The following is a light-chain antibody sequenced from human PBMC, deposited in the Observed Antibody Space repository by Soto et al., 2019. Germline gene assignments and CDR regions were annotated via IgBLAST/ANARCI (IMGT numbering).Light chain of an antibody. CDR3: SSYAGNMNLI. Sequence: QSALTQPPSASGSPGQSVTISCTGSSSDVGGHNHVSWYQQHPGKAPKLMIYEVSKRPSGVPGRFSGSKSVNTASLTVTGLQAEDEGDYYCSSYAGNMNLIFGGGTKLTVL. V-gene: IGLV2-8*01. CDR1: SSDVGGHNH. J-gene: IGLJ2*01. CDR2: EVS.